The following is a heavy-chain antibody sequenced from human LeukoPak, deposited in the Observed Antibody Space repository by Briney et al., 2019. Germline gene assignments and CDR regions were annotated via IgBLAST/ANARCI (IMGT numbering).Heavy chain of an antibody. D-gene: IGHD3-10*01. Sequence: PSETLSLTCAVSGGSISSSNWWSWVRQPPGKGLEWIGEIYHSGSTNYNPSLKSRVTISVDKSKNQFSLKLSSVTAADTAVYYCARAYVVRGFNWFDPWGQGTLVTVSS. CDR3: ARAYVVRGFNWFDP. CDR2: IYHSGST. CDR1: GGSISSSNW. V-gene: IGHV4-4*02. J-gene: IGHJ5*02.